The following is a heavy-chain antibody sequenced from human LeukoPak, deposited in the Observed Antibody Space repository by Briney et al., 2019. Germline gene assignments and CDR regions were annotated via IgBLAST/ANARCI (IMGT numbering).Heavy chain of an antibody. CDR2: IYYSGST. V-gene: IGHV4-59*01. CDR1: GGSISSYY. J-gene: IGHJ4*02. CDR3: ARARAAGTLYYFDY. D-gene: IGHD6-13*01. Sequence: SETLSLTCTVSGGSISSYYWSWIRQPPGKGLEWIGYIYYSGSTNYNPSLKSRATISVGTSKNQFSLKLSSVTAADTAVYYCARARAAGTLYYFDYWGQGTLVTVSS.